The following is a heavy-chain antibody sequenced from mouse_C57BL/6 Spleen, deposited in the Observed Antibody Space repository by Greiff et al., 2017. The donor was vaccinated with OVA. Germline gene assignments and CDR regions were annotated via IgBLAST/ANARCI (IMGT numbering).Heavy chain of an antibody. V-gene: IGHV1-53*01. CDR3: ARVHYDYADWYFDV. Sequence: QVQLQQPGPELVKPGASVKLSCKASGYTFTSYWMHWVKQRPGQGLEWIGNINPSNGGTNYNEKFKSKATLTVDKSSSTAYMQLSSLTSEDSAVYYCARVHYDYADWYFDVWGTGTTVTVSS. D-gene: IGHD2-4*01. CDR2: INPSNGGT. J-gene: IGHJ1*03. CDR1: GYTFTSYW.